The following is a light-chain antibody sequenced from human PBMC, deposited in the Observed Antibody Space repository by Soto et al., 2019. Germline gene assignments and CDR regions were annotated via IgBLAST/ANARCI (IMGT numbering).Light chain of an antibody. CDR3: HKYGRSNWK. J-gene: IGKJ1*01. V-gene: IGKV3-20*01. Sequence: DIFGTQSSSTLSLSTGERATLSCTASQSVSRNYLAWYQQKPCQAPRLLIYDAYSRATGIQDRFSGSGSGKDLTITITRLEPEDSELYYCHKYGRSNWKFGQGKKEDIK. CDR2: DAY. CDR1: QSVSRNY.